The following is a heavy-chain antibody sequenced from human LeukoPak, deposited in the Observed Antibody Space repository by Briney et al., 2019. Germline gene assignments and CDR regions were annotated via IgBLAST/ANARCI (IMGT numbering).Heavy chain of an antibody. J-gene: IGHJ3*02. CDR1: GLTFSSYA. CDR2: ITDSGGST. D-gene: IGHD1-26*01. Sequence: PGGSLRLSCAASGLTFSSYAMNWVRQAPGKGLEWVSAITDSGGSTYYADSVKGRFTISRDNAKNSLYLQMNSLRAEDTALYYCAKDIGRFPYALDIWGQGTMVTVSS. V-gene: IGHV3-23*01. CDR3: AKDIGRFPYALDI.